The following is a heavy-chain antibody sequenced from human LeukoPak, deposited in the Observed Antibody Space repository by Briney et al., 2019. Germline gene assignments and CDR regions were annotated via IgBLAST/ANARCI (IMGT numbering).Heavy chain of an antibody. D-gene: IGHD2-15*01. CDR2: ISGSGGTT. Sequence: GGSLRLSCAASGFTFSSYAMSWVRQAPGKGLEWVSAISGSGGTTYYADSVKGRFTISRDNSKNTLYLQMNSLRAEDTAVYYCARSEDIVVVVAAYYLDYWGQGTLVTVSS. J-gene: IGHJ4*02. V-gene: IGHV3-23*01. CDR1: GFTFSSYA. CDR3: ARSEDIVVVVAAYYLDY.